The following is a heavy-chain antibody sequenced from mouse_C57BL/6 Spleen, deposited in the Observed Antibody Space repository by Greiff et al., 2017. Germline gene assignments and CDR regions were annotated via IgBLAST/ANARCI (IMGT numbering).Heavy chain of an antibody. J-gene: IGHJ2*01. V-gene: IGHV7-3*01. D-gene: IGHD1-1*01. CDR1: GFTFTDYY. CDR3: ARYTTVVATDYFDY. CDR2: IRNKANGYTT. Sequence: EVQVVESGGGLVQPGGSLSLSCAASGFTFTDYYMSWVRQPPGKALEWLGFIRNKANGYTTEYSASVKGRFTISRDNSQSILYLQMNALRAEDSATYYCARYTTVVATDYFDYWGQGTTLTVSS.